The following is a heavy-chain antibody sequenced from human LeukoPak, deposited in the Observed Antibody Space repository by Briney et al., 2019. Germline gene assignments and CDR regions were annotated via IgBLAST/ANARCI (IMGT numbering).Heavy chain of an antibody. D-gene: IGHD2-15*01. CDR3: ARHVRGSCYDY. CDR1: GGSISSYY. Sequence: ASETLSLTCTVSGGSISSYYWSWIRQPPGKGLEWIGSIYYSGSTYYNPTLKSRVTISVDTSKNQFSLKLSSVTAADTAVYYCARHVRGSCYDYWGQGTLVTVSS. J-gene: IGHJ4*02. CDR2: IYYSGST. V-gene: IGHV4-59*05.